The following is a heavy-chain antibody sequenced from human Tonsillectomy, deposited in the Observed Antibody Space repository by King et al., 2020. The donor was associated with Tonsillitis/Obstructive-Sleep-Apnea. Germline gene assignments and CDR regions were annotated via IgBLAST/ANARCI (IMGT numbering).Heavy chain of an antibody. Sequence: QLVQSGAEVKKPGSSVKVSCKASGGTFSSYAISWVRQAPGQGLEWMGGIIPIFGTANYAQKFQGRVTITADESTSTAYMELSSLRSEDTAVYYFAGVILEWSPEPFYYYYMDVWGKGTTVTVSS. CDR2: IIPIFGTA. V-gene: IGHV1-69*12. CDR1: GGTFSSYA. J-gene: IGHJ6*03. D-gene: IGHD3-3*01. CDR3: AGVILEWSPEPFYYYYMDV.